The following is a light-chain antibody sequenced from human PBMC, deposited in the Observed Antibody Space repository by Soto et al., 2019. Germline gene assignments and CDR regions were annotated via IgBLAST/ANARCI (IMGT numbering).Light chain of an antibody. J-gene: IGKJ1*01. V-gene: IGKV3-15*01. CDR2: GAF. CDR1: QSIGSN. CDR3: QQSTNWPHT. Sequence: EIVMTQSPATLSVSPGERATLSCRASQSIGSNLAWYQQKPGQAPRLLIYGAFTRATGIPARFSGSGSGTEFTLTINSLQSEDFAVYYCQQSTNWPHTFGQGTEVEI.